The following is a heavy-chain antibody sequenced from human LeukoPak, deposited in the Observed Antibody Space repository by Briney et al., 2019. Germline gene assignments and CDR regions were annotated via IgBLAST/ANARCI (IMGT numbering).Heavy chain of an antibody. V-gene: IGHV1-18*01. Sequence: ASVKVSCKASGYTFSSSGISWVRQAPGQGLEWLGWISTYNGNTNSAEKFQGRVTITADESTSTAYMELSSLRSEDTAVYYCARDLSAAISYYYYGMDVWGQGTTVTVSS. CDR2: ISTYNGNT. CDR1: GYTFSSSG. CDR3: ARDLSAAISYYYYGMDV. D-gene: IGHD2-15*01. J-gene: IGHJ6*02.